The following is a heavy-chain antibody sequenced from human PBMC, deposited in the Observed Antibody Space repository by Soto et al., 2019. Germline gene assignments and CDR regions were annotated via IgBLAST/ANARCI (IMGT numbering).Heavy chain of an antibody. CDR2: ISAYNGNT. Sequence: ASVKVSCKASGYTFTSYGISWVRQAPGQGLEWMGWISAYNGNTNYAQKLQGRVTMTTDTSTSTAYMELRSLRSDDTAVYYCARITLANWLRFLEWLPQYYYGMDVWGQGTTVTVSS. V-gene: IGHV1-18*04. CDR1: GYTFTSYG. J-gene: IGHJ6*02. CDR3: ARITLANWLRFLEWLPQYYYGMDV. D-gene: IGHD3-3*01.